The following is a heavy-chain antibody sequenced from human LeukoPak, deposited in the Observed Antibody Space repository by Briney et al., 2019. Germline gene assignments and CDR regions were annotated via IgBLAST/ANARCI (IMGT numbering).Heavy chain of an antibody. V-gene: IGHV3-7*04. CDR1: GFTFSTFW. J-gene: IGHJ3*02. Sequence: GGSLRLSCAASGFTFSTFWMSWLRQAPGKGLEWVANIKWDASQNYYVDSVKGRFTISRDNAKNSVFLQMNSPRAEDTAVYYCAREDKYGFDIWGLGTMVTVSS. CDR3: AREDKYGFDI. CDR2: IKWDASQN.